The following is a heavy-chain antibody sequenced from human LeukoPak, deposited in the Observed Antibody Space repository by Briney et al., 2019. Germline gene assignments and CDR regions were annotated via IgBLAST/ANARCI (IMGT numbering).Heavy chain of an antibody. J-gene: IGHJ5*02. D-gene: IGHD3-22*01. V-gene: IGHV4-39*07. CDR2: IYYSGST. CDR1: GGSISSSSYY. CDR3: ARDSKYYDSSGVENWFDP. Sequence: SETLSLTCTVSGGSISSSSYYWGWIRQPPGKGLEWIGSIYYSGSTYYNSSLKSRVTISVDTSKNQFSLKLSSVTAADTAVYYCARDSKYYDSSGVENWFDPWGQGTLVTVSS.